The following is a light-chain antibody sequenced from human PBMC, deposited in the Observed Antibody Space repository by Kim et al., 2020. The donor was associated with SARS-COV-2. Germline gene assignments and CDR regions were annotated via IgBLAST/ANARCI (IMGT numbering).Light chain of an antibody. Sequence: ATRSLSPGERATLSCRASQSVSSYLAWYQQKPGQAPRLLIYDVSNRATAVPARFSGYGSGTDFTLTISSLEPEDFAVYYCQQRETFGPGTKVDIK. V-gene: IGKV3-11*01. CDR1: QSVSSY. CDR2: DVS. J-gene: IGKJ3*01. CDR3: QQRET.